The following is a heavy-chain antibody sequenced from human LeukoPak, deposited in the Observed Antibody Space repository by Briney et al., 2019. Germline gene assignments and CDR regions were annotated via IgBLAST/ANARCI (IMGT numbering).Heavy chain of an antibody. CDR1: GFTVSSNY. J-gene: IGHJ5*02. CDR2: IYSGGST. D-gene: IGHD3-10*01. CDR3: ARENSPRYYYGSGSYYNGDLGWFDP. Sequence: PGGSLRLSCAASGFTVSSNYMSWVRQAPGKGLEWVSLIYSGGSTYYADPVKGRFTISRDNSKNMLYLQMNSLRAEDTAVYYCARENSPRYYYGSGSYYNGDLGWFDPWGQGTLVTVSS. V-gene: IGHV3-66*01.